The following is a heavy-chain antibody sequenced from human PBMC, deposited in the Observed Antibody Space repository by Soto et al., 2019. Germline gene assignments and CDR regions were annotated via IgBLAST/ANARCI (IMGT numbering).Heavy chain of an antibody. CDR2: ISGSGGTT. CDR1: GFTFNTFA. V-gene: IGHV3-23*01. J-gene: IGHJ3*01. CDR3: AKGFIVVVTAIRPDDNFGV. Sequence: GGSLRLSCAAPGFTFNTFAMNWVRQAPGKGLEWVASISGSGGTTYYADSVKGRFTISRDTSKNTLYLQMNSLSAEDTAVYYCAKGFIVVVTAIRPDDNFGVCRQGTMVTVSS. D-gene: IGHD2-21*02.